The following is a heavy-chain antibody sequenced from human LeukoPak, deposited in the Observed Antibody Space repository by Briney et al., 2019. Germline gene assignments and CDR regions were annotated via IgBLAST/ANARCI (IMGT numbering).Heavy chain of an antibody. CDR2: MYIGGRT. CDR1: GTSIRSGSYY. V-gene: IGHV4-61*02. D-gene: IGHD1-26*01. Sequence: SETLSLTCTVTGTSIRSGSYYWNWIRQPAGKGLEWIGRMYIGGRTTYNPSLKSRVTISVDTSKNQFSLKLSSVTAADTAVYYCARWREDFDYWGQGTLVTVSS. CDR3: ARWREDFDY. J-gene: IGHJ4*02.